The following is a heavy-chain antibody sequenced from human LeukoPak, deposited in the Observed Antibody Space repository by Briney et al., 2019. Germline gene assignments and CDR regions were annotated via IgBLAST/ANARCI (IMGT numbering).Heavy chain of an antibody. CDR2: INPNSGGT. D-gene: IGHD3-10*01. V-gene: IGHV1-2*02. CDR1: GYTFTGYY. Sequence: ASVKVSCKASGYTFTGYYMHWVRQAPGQGLEWMGWINPNSGGTNYAQKFQGRVTMTRDTSISTAYMELSSLRSEDTAVYYCAIDLHLFRTRPDFDFWGQGTLVTVSS. CDR3: AIDLHLFRTRPDFDF. J-gene: IGHJ4*02.